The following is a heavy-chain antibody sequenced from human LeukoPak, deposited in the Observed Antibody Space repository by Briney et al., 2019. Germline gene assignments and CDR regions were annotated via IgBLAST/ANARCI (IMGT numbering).Heavy chain of an antibody. V-gene: IGHV1-8*01. CDR1: EYTFASYD. Sequence: ASVKVSCKASEYTFASYDINWVRQATGQGLEWMGWMNPNSGNTVYAQKFQGRVTMTRDTSISTAYMELSSLRSEDTAMYYCARKNYCSGGSCYSRGWFDPWGQGTLVTVSS. J-gene: IGHJ5*02. CDR2: MNPNSGNT. CDR3: ARKNYCSGGSCYSRGWFDP. D-gene: IGHD2-15*01.